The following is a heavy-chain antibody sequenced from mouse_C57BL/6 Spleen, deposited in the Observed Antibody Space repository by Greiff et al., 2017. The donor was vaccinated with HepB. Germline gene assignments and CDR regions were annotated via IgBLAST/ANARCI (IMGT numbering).Heavy chain of an antibody. CDR2: IDPSDSYT. Sequence: VQLQQPGAELVMPGASVKLSCKASGYTFTSYWMHWVKQRPGQGLEWIGEIDPSDSYTNYNQKFKGKSTLTVDKSSSTDYMQLSSLTSEDSAVYYCARGEERRGFAYWGQGTLVTVSA. V-gene: IGHV1-69*01. CDR1: GYTFTSYW. CDR3: ARGEERRGFAY. D-gene: IGHD2-14*01. J-gene: IGHJ3*01.